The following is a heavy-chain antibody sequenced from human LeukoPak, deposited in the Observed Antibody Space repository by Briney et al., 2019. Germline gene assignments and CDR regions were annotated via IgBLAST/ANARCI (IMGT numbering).Heavy chain of an antibody. D-gene: IGHD6-6*01. CDR1: GGSFSGYY. V-gene: IGHV4-34*01. CDR3: ARRSSSSGYYYYMDV. CDR2: INHSGST. J-gene: IGHJ6*03. Sequence: SETLSLTCAVYGGSFSGYYWSWIRQPPGKGLEWIGEINHSGSTYYNPSVQSRVTISEDTSRNQFFLKLTSLTAADTAVFYCARRSSSSGYYYYMDVWGKGTTVTVSS.